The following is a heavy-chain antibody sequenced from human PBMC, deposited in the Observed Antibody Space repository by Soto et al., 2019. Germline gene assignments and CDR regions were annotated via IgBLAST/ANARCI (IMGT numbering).Heavy chain of an antibody. D-gene: IGHD2-2*01. Sequence: SETLSLTCAVYGGSFSGYYWSWIRQPPGKGLEWIGEINHSGSTNYNPSLKSRVTISVDTSKNQFSLKLSSVTAADTAVYYCARVHVAVEYQLLSNYYYYYMDVWGKGTTVTVSS. CDR1: GGSFSGYY. J-gene: IGHJ6*03. V-gene: IGHV4-34*01. CDR2: INHSGST. CDR3: ARVHVAVEYQLLSNYYYYYMDV.